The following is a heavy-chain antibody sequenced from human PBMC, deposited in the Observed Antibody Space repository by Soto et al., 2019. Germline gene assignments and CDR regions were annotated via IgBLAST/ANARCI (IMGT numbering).Heavy chain of an antibody. J-gene: IGHJ6*02. V-gene: IGHV1-18*01. CDR1: GYIFVNYG. CDR3: VMVDNYVTPTPQDV. D-gene: IGHD3-16*01. CDR2: ISTYTGNT. Sequence: QVQLVQSGDEVKKPGASVKVSCKASGYIFVNYGIAWVRQAPGQGREWMGWISTYTGNTHSATKVQGRLTMTTDTSTSTAYMDLASMTSDDTAVYYCVMVDNYVTPTPQDVWGQGTTVTVSS.